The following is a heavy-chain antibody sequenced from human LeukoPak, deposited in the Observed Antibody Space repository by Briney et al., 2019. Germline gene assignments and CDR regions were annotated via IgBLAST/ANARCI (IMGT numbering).Heavy chain of an antibody. CDR3: TRDMIRGVPDYIDY. CDR2: ISGSGGST. CDR1: GFTFSSYA. V-gene: IGHV3-23*01. Sequence: GGSLRLSCAASGFTFSSYAMSWVRQAPGKGLEWVSAISGSGGSTYYADSVKGRFTISRDNSKNTLYLQMNSLRIEDTGFYYCTRDMIRGVPDYIDYWGQGTLVTVSS. D-gene: IGHD3-10*01. J-gene: IGHJ4*02.